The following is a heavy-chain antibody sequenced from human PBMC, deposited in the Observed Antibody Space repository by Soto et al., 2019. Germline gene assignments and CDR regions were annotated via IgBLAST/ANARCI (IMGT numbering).Heavy chain of an antibody. J-gene: IGHJ6*02. CDR2: IILIFGTA. CDR3: ARVDCSGGSCYSWDYYYYGMDV. V-gene: IGHV1-69*06. D-gene: IGHD2-15*01. CDR1: GGTFSSYA. Sequence: QVQLVQSGAEVKKPGSSVKVSCKASGGTFSSYAISWVRQAPGQGLEWMGGIILIFGTANYAQKFQGRVTITADKPTSTAYMELSSLRSEDKTVYYCARVDCSGGSCYSWDYYYYGMDVWGQGTTVTVSS.